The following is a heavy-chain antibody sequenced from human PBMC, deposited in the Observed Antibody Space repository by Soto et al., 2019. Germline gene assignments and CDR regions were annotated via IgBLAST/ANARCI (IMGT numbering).Heavy chain of an antibody. V-gene: IGHV3-23*01. Sequence: EVQLLESGGALEHPGGSLRLSCAASGFAFSTYAMTWVRQAPGKGLECVSVISGIGGSSYYAASVKGRFTISRDNSKNTLFLQMNGLRAEDTAVYYCAKVTKRAAAGRYEYY. J-gene: IGHJ6*03. CDR1: GFAFSTYA. CDR2: ISGIGGSS. D-gene: IGHD6-13*01. CDR3: AKVTKRAAAGRYEYY.